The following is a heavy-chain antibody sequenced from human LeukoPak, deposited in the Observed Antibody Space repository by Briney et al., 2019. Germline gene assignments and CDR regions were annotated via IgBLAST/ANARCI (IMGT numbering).Heavy chain of an antibody. CDR3: ARMGYGSYFDY. J-gene: IGHJ4*02. V-gene: IGHV3-11*04. Sequence: GGSVRLSCAAYGFTFSDNYMSWIRQAPGQGLKWVSYISSSGSTIYYADSVKGRFTISRDNAKNSLYLQMNSLRAEDTAVYYCARMGYGSYFDYWGQGTLVTVSS. CDR1: GFTFSDNY. D-gene: IGHD3-10*01. CDR2: ISSSGSTI.